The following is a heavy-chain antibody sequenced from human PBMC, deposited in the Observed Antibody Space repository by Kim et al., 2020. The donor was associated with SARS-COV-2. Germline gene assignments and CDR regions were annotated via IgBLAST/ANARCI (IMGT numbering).Heavy chain of an antibody. Sequence: TNYAQKLQGRVTMTTDTSTSTAYMELRSLRSDDTAVYYCARWYRHDAFDIWGQGTMVTVSS. J-gene: IGHJ3*02. CDR2: T. V-gene: IGHV1-18*01. CDR3: ARWYRHDAFDI. D-gene: IGHD2-15*01.